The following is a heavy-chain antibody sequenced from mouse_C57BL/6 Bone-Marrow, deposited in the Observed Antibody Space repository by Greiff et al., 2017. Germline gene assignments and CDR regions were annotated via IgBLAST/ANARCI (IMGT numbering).Heavy chain of an antibody. CDR1: GFTFSDYY. V-gene: IGHV5-12*01. J-gene: IGHJ4*01. CDR2: ISNGGGST. CDR3: ARGLLRDYYAMDY. D-gene: IGHD1-1*01. Sequence: EVKLVESGGGLVQPGGSLKLSCAASGFTFSDYYMYWVRQTPEKRLEWVAYISNGGGSTYYPDTVKGRFTISRDNAKNTLYLQMSRLKSEDTAMYYCARGLLRDYYAMDYWGQGTSVTVSS.